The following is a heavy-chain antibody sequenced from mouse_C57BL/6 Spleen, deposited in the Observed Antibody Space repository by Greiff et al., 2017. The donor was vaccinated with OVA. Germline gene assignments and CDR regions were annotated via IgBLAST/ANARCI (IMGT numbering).Heavy chain of an antibody. CDR2: IYPRSGNT. Sequence: QVQLQQSGAELARPGASVKLSCKASGYTFTSYGISWVKQRTGQGLEWIGEIYPRSGNTYYNEKFKGKATLTADKSSSTAYMELRSLTSEDSAVYFCARWGVGYYEFAMDYWGQGTSVTVSS. CDR1: GYTFTSYG. CDR3: ARWGVGYYEFAMDY. J-gene: IGHJ4*01. D-gene: IGHD2-3*01. V-gene: IGHV1-81*01.